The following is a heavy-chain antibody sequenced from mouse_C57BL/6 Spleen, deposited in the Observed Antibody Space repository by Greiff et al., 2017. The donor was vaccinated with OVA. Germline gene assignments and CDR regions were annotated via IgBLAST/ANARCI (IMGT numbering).Heavy chain of an antibody. CDR3: ARGKAYYYGSSYDAMDY. CDR2: ILPGSGST. CDR1: GYTFTGYW. V-gene: IGHV1-9*01. D-gene: IGHD1-1*01. Sequence: QVQLQQSGAELMKPGASVKLSCKATGYTFTGYWIEWVKQRPGHGLEWIGEILPGSGSTNYNEQFKGKATFTADTSSNTAYMQLSSLTTEDSAIYYWARGKAYYYGSSYDAMDYWGQGTSVTVSS. J-gene: IGHJ4*01.